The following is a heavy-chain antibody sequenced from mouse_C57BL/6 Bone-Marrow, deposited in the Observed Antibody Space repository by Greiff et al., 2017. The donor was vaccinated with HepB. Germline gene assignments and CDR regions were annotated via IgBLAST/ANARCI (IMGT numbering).Heavy chain of an antibody. J-gene: IGHJ1*03. CDR1: GYTFTDYY. CDR2: INPNNGGT. Sequence: VQLQQSGPELVKPGASVKISCTASGYTFTDYYMNWVKQSHGKSLEWIGDINPNNGGTSYNQKFKGKATLTVDTSSSTAYLELRSLTSEDSAVYYCASSFIDVWGTGTTVTVSS. CDR3: ASSFIDV. V-gene: IGHV1-26*01.